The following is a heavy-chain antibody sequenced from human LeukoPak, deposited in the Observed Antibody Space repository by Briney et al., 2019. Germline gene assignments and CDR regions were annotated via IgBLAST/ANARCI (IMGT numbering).Heavy chain of an antibody. CDR1: GYSFSSGYY. CDR2: IYHSGST. J-gene: IGHJ6*03. CDR3: ARADYSSTWSHDYYYMDV. V-gene: IGHV4-38-2*02. Sequence: PSEALSLTCTVSGYSFSSGYYWGWIRQPPGKGLEWIGSIYHSGSTYYNPSLKSRVTISVDTSKNQFSLKLSSVTAADTAVYYCARADYSSTWSHDYYYMDVWGKGTTVTVSS. D-gene: IGHD6-13*01.